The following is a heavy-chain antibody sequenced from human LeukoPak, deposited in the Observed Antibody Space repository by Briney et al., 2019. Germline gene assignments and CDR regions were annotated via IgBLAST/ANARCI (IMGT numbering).Heavy chain of an antibody. Sequence: SVKVSCKASGGTFSSYAISWVRQAPGQGLEWMGGIIPICGTANYAQKFQGRVTITADESTSTAYMELSSLRSEDTAVYYCASRTVVVPAAYYYYYMDVWGKGTTVTVSS. D-gene: IGHD2-2*01. CDR3: ASRTVVVPAAYYYYYMDV. CDR1: GGTFSSYA. V-gene: IGHV1-69*13. CDR2: IIPICGTA. J-gene: IGHJ6*03.